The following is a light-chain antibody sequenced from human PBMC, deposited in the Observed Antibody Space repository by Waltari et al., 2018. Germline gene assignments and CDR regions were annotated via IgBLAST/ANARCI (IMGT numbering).Light chain of an antibody. CDR2: GAS. Sequence: EIVMTQSPATLSVSPGARATLSCRASQRVSSNLAWYQQKPGQAPRLLIYGASTRATGIPARFSGSGSGTEFTLTISSLQSEDFAVYYCQQYNNWPFTFGPGTKVDIK. CDR1: QRVSSN. CDR3: QQYNNWPFT. J-gene: IGKJ3*01. V-gene: IGKV3-15*01.